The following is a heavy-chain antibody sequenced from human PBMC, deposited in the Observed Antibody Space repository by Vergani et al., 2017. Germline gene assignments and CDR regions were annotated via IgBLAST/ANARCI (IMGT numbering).Heavy chain of an antibody. D-gene: IGHD3-22*01. V-gene: IGHV4-61*02. CDR2: IHSSGTT. Sequence: QVQLHESGPGLVKPSQTLSLTCTVSGGSITSGSFYWSWIRQPAGKGLEWIGRIHSSGTTNYNPSLKSRVTLSVDTSKNQLSLRMTSVTAADTAVYYCAREGHYYDRVPLGMDVWGQGTTVTVSS. CDR1: GGSITSGSFY. J-gene: IGHJ6*02. CDR3: AREGHYYDRVPLGMDV.